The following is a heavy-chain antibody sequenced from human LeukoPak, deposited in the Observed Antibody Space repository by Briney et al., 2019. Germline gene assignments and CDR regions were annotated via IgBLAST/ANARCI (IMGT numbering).Heavy chain of an antibody. Sequence: SETLSLTCAVSDYSITSGYYWGWIRQSPGKGLEWIGSIHYTGRTDYIPSLKSRVTTSLQPSKNQFSLNLSSVAAAETAVYYCARGSGDFIWGTNGYFFDYWGQGTLVTVSS. J-gene: IGHJ4*02. CDR1: DYSITSGYY. CDR3: ARGSGDFIWGTNGYFFDY. D-gene: IGHD3-16*01. CDR2: IHYTGRT. V-gene: IGHV4-38-2*01.